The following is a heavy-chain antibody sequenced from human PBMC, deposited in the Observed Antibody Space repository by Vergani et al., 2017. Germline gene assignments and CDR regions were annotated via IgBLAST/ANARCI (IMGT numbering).Heavy chain of an antibody. CDR2: IYHSGST. D-gene: IGHD2-2*02. Sequence: QVQLQESGPGLVKPSETLSLTCAVSGYSISSGYYWGWIRQPPGKGLEWIGSIYHSGSTHYNPSLKSRVTISVDTSKNQFSLKLSSVTAADTAVYYCARVDIVVVPAAIRLTAAGLNWFDPWGQGTLVTVSS. CDR3: ARVDIVVVPAAIRLTAAGLNWFDP. CDR1: GYSISSGYY. V-gene: IGHV4-38-2*01. J-gene: IGHJ5*02.